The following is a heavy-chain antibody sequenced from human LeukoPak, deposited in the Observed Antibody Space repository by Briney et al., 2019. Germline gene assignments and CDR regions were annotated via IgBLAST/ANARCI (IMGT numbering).Heavy chain of an antibody. CDR1: GFAFSNFW. J-gene: IGHJ4*02. Sequence: GGSLTLSCAASGFAFSNFWMSWVRQAPGKGLEWVGRIKSKTDGGTTDYAAPVKGRFTISRDDSKNTLYLQMNSLKTEDTAVYYCTTRPVLAATLFDYWGQGTLVTVSS. D-gene: IGHD2-15*01. CDR2: IKSKTDGGTT. CDR3: TTRPVLAATLFDY. V-gene: IGHV3-15*01.